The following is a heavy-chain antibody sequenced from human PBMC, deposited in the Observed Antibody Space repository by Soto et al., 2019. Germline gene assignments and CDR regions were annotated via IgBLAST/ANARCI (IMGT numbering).Heavy chain of an antibody. CDR1: GFTFSSYG. J-gene: IGHJ4*02. CDR2: ISYDGSNK. Sequence: QVQLVEAGGGVVQPGRSLRLSCAASGFTFSSYGMHWVRQVPGKGLEWVAVISYDGSNKYYADSVKGRFTITRDNSKNTLYLQMNRLRAEDTAVDYCAKWYSRDWYLHYRGQGTMVTVSS. CDR3: AKWYSRDWYLHY. D-gene: IGHD6-19*01. V-gene: IGHV3-30*18.